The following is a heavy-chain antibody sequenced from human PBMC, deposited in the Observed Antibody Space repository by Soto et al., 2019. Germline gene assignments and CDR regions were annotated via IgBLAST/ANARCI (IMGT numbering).Heavy chain of an antibody. J-gene: IGHJ4*02. V-gene: IGHV3-23*01. CDR2: ISGSGGTT. D-gene: IGHD6-6*01. CDR1: GFTFSSYV. Sequence: EVQLLESGGGLVQPGGSLRLSCAASGFTFSSYVMSWVRQAPGKGLEWVSGISGSGGTTYYADSVKGRFTVSRDNSQSTLYLQMNSLSAEDTAVYFCAKDRRSTSSRGSFDYWGQGTLVTVSS. CDR3: AKDRRSTSSRGSFDY.